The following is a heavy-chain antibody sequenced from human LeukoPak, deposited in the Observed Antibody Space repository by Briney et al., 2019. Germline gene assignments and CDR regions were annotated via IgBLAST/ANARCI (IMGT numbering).Heavy chain of an antibody. V-gene: IGHV4-59*01. CDR2: IYYSGST. CDR3: ARELDDAFDI. CDR1: GGSISSYY. D-gene: IGHD1-1*01. Sequence: SETLSLTCSVSGGSISSYYWSWIRQPPGKGLEWIGYIYYSGSTNYNPSLKSRVTISVDTSKNQFSLKLSSVTAADTAVYYCARELDDAFDIWGQGTMVTVSS. J-gene: IGHJ3*02.